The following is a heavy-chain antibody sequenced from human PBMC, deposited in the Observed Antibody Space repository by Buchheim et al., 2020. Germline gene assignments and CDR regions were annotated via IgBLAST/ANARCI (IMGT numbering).Heavy chain of an antibody. V-gene: IGHV4-30-4*01. CDR3: ARTSGYYYSSASWDY. CDR2: IHSTGAK. D-gene: IGHD3-22*01. Sequence: QVQLQESGPGLVKPSQTLSLACTVSGGSIRSGDFYWSWIRQSPGKGLEWIGYIHSTGAKYQNPSLKSRLTISVDTTQKQFPLQLRSVTAADTGVYFCARTSGYYYSSASWDYWGQGTL. CDR1: GGSIRSGDFY. J-gene: IGHJ4*02.